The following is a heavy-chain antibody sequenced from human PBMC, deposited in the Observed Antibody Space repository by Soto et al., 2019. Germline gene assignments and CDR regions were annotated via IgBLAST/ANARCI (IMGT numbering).Heavy chain of an antibody. V-gene: IGHV4-59*01. CDR2: IYYSGTT. CDR1: GGSISSYY. J-gene: IGHJ5*02. Sequence: SETLSLTCTVSGGSISSYYWTWIRQPPGKGLEWIGYIYYSGTTSYNPSLKSRVTISVDTSKNQFSLKLNSVTAADTALYYCARSDYGAYSWFDPWGQGTLVTVSS. D-gene: IGHD4-17*01. CDR3: ARSDYGAYSWFDP.